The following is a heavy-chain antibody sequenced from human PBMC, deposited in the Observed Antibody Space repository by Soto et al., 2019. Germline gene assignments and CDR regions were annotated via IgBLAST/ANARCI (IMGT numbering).Heavy chain of an antibody. CDR1: GFTFSSYA. CDR2: ISGSGGST. V-gene: IGHV3-23*01. D-gene: IGHD3-22*01. Sequence: PGGSLRLSCAASGFTFSSYAMSWVRQAPGKGLEWVSAISGSGGSTYYADSVKGRFTISRDNSKNTLYLQMNSLRAEDTAVYYCAKAFPSQAYYDSSGQEYWGKRTLVTVSS. J-gene: IGHJ4*02. CDR3: AKAFPSQAYYDSSGQEY.